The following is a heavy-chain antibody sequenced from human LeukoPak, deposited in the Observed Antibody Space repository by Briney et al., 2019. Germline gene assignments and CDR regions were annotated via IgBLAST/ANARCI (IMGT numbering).Heavy chain of an antibody. Sequence: ASVKVSCKASGYTFTSYGITWVRQAPGQGLEWMGWISAYNGNTSYAQKFQGRVTMTRDTSTSTVYMELSSLRSEDTAVYYCARDSSGWAFDYWGQGTLVTVSS. D-gene: IGHD6-19*01. CDR3: ARDSSGWAFDY. CDR2: ISAYNGNT. J-gene: IGHJ4*02. CDR1: GYTFTSYG. V-gene: IGHV1-18*01.